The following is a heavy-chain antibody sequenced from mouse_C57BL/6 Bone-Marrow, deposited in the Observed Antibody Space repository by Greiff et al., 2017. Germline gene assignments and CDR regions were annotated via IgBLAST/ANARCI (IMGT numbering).Heavy chain of an antibody. CDR1: GFNIKDDY. D-gene: IGHD6-1*01. J-gene: IGHJ3*01. CDR2: IDPENGDT. CDR3: TTHIPWAY. Sequence: EVQLQQSGAELVRPGASVKLSCTASGFNIKDDYMHWVKQRPEQGLEWIGWIDPENGDTEYASKFQGKATITADTSSNTAYLQLSSLTSEDTAVYYCTTHIPWAYWGQGTLVTVSA. V-gene: IGHV14-4*01.